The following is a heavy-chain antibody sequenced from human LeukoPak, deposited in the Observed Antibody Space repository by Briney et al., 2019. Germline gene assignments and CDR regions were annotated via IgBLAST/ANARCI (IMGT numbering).Heavy chain of an antibody. CDR2: ISGSSIST. V-gene: IGHV3-23*01. J-gene: IGHJ3*02. D-gene: IGHD1-26*01. CDR3: ARGKWELPVPRAFDI. Sequence: GGSLRLSCAASGFTFSSYAMSWVRQAPGRGLEWVSSISGSSISTFYADSVKGQFTISRDNSKNTLYLQMNSLRAEDTAVYYCARGKWELPVPRAFDIWGQGTMVTVSS. CDR1: GFTFSSYA.